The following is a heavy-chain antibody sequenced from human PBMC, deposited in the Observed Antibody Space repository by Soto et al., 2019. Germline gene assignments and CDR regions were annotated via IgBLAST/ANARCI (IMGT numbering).Heavy chain of an antibody. CDR3: AREIRGVAAAGHYYYYGMDV. CDR1: GYTFTGYY. J-gene: IGHJ6*02. D-gene: IGHD6-13*01. Sequence: ASVKVSCKASGYTFTGYYMHWVRQAPGQGLEWMGWINPNSGGTNYAQKFQGRVTMTRDTSISTAYMELSRLRSDDTAVYYCAREIRGVAAAGHYYYYGMDVWGQGTTVTVSS. V-gene: IGHV1-2*02. CDR2: INPNSGGT.